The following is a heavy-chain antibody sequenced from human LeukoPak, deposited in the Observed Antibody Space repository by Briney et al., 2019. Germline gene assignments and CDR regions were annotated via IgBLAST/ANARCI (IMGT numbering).Heavy chain of an antibody. CDR1: GFTFSSYA. J-gene: IGHJ4*02. V-gene: IGHV3-23*01. CDR2: ISGSDGST. CDR3: ATRNYYDSSGYYYFYFDY. Sequence: GGSLRLSCAASGFTFSSYAMSWVRQAPGKGLEWVSAISGSDGSTYYADSVKGRFTIPRDNSKNTLYLQMNSLRSEYTAVYSFATRNYYDSSGYYYFYFDYWGQGTLVTVSS. D-gene: IGHD3-22*01.